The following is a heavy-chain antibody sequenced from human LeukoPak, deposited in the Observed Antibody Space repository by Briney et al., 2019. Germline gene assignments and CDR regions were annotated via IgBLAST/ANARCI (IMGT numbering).Heavy chain of an antibody. CDR1: GVSISSSNSY. D-gene: IGHD2-2*01. Sequence: SETLSLTCTVSGVSISSSNSYWGWIRQPPGKGLEWIGSIYYSGNTYYNASLKSQVSISIDTSKNQFSLRLTSVTAADTAVYYCARGPASITEGYFDYWGQGTLVTVSS. CDR3: ARGPASITEGYFDY. CDR2: IYYSGNT. J-gene: IGHJ4*02. V-gene: IGHV4-39*01.